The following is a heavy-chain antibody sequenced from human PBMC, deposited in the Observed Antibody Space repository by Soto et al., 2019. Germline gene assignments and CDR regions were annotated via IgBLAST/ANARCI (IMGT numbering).Heavy chain of an antibody. CDR1: GFTFDDYA. J-gene: IGHJ6*02. D-gene: IGHD2-2*01. CDR2: ISWNSDTI. V-gene: IGHV3-9*01. Sequence: EVQLVESGGGLVQPGRSLTLSCAASGFTFDDYAMHWVRQAPGKGLEWVSGISWNSDTIGYADSVRGRFTISRDNADNSLYLQMNSLGAEDTALYYCAKDKGPRNCSTRNCFWVALGMDVWGQGTTVTVSS. CDR3: AKDKGPRNCSTRNCFWVALGMDV.